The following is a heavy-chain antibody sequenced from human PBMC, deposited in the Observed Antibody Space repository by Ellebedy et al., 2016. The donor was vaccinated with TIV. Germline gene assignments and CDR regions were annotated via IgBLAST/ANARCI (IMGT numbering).Heavy chain of an antibody. V-gene: IGHV3-7*01. CDR2: IKKDGSEK. J-gene: IGHJ4*02. CDR1: GFTFSNCG. D-gene: IGHD1-1*01. CDR3: TKDGSGTMNF. Sequence: GESLKISCAASGFTFSNCGMEWVRQAPGKGLEWVANIKKDGSEKHYVDSVKGRFTISRDNAKSSLYLQMNSLRADDTAVYYCTKDGSGTMNFWGQGTLVTVSS.